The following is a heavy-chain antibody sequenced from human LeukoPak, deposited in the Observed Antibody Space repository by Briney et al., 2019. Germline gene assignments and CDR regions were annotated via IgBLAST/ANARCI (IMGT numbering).Heavy chain of an antibody. D-gene: IGHD4-17*01. CDR3: ARRTYYGDYWSSLDNYYMDV. Sequence: SETLSLTCAVSGGSISSSNWWRWVRQPPGKGLEWIGEINHSGSTNYNPSLKSRVTMSVDTSKNQFSLKLSSVTAADTAIYYCARRTYYGDYWSSLDNYYMDVWGKGTTVTISS. V-gene: IGHV4-4*02. CDR1: GGSISSSNW. CDR2: INHSGST. J-gene: IGHJ6*03.